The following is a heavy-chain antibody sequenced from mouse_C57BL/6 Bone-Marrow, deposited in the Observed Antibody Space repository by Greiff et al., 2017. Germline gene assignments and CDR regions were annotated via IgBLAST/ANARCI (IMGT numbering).Heavy chain of an antibody. CDR3: TTNDYDSY. CDR1: GFNIKDDY. CDR2: IDPENGDT. Sequence: VQLKESGAELVRPGASVKLSCTASGFNIKDDYMHWVKQRPEQGLEWIGWIDPENGDTEYASKFQGKATITADTSSNTAYLQLSSLTSEDTAVYYCTTNDYDSYWGQGTLVTVSA. J-gene: IGHJ3*01. V-gene: IGHV14-4*01. D-gene: IGHD2-4*01.